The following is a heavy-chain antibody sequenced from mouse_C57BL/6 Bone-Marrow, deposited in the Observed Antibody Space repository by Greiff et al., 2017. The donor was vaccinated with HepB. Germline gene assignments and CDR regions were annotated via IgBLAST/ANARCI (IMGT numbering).Heavy chain of an antibody. CDR1: GYTFTSYW. CDR3: ARSRGNGNYGDY. Sequence: QVQLQQPGAELVKPGASVKLSCKASGYTFTSYWMQWVKQRPGQGLEWIGEIDPSDSYTNYNQKFKGKATLTVDTSSSTAYMQLSSLTSEDSAVYYCARSRGNGNYGDYWGQGTTLTVSS. D-gene: IGHD2-1*01. J-gene: IGHJ2*01. V-gene: IGHV1-50*01. CDR2: IDPSDSYT.